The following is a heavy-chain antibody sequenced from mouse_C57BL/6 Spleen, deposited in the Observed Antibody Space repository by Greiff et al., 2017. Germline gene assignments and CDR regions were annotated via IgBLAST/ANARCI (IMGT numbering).Heavy chain of an antibody. V-gene: IGHV1-64*01. D-gene: IGHD2-4*01. CDR2: IHPNSGST. CDR3: ARWSYYDYYGWFAY. J-gene: IGHJ3*01. Sequence: QVQLKQPGAELVKPGASVKLSCKASGYTFTSYWMHWVKQRPGQGLEWIGMIHPNSGSTNYNEKFKSKATLTVDKSSSTAYMQLSSLTSEDSAVYYFARWSYYDYYGWFAYWGQGTLVTVSA. CDR1: GYTFTSYW.